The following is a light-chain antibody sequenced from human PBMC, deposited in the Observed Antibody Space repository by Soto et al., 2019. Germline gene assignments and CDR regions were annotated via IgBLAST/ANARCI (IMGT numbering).Light chain of an antibody. CDR1: SSDVGGYNY. Sequence: QSALTQPPSASGSPGQSVTISCTGSSSDVGGYNYVSWYQQHPGKGPKLMIYEVSKRPSGVPDRFSGSKSDNTASLTVSGLQAEDEADYYCSSYAGINSLVFGGGTKLTVL. J-gene: IGLJ2*01. V-gene: IGLV2-8*01. CDR2: EVS. CDR3: SSYAGINSLV.